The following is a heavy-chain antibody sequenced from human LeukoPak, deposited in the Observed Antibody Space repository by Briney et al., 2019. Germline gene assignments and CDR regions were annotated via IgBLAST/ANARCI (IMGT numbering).Heavy chain of an antibody. CDR3: ARALSGYYYRNAFDI. CDR2: IYYSGST. V-gene: IGHV4-39*07. J-gene: IGHJ3*02. Sequence: SETLSLTCTVSGGSISSSSYYWGWIRQPPGKGLEWIGSIYYSGSTYYNPSLKSRVTISVDKSKNQFSLKLSSVTAADTAVYYCARALSGYYYRNAFDIWGQGTMVTVSS. D-gene: IGHD3-22*01. CDR1: GGSISSSSYY.